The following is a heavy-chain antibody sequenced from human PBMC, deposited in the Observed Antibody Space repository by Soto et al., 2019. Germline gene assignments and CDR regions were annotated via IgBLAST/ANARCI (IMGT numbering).Heavy chain of an antibody. V-gene: IGHV5-51*01. CDR3: ARPDNPGFHFDY. J-gene: IGHJ4*02. CDR2: IYAAYSDT. CDR1: GYTFKTFW. Sequence: PGERQKGCWKGSGYTFKTFWIAGVRKLPGKGLECMGIIYAAYSDTRYSPTFQGQVTISVDKSINTAHLQCSTLKASDPAMYYCARPDNPGFHFDYWGQGTLVTVSS. D-gene: IGHD1-1*01.